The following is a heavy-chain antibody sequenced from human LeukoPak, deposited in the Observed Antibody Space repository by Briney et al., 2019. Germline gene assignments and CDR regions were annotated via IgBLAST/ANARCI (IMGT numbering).Heavy chain of an antibody. Sequence: SETLSLTCAVYGGSFSGYYWSWIRQPPGKGLEWIGEINHSGSTNYNPSLKSRVTISVDTSKNQFSLKLSSVTAVDTAVYYCARGRPIPWGTPFDYWGQGTLVTVSS. CDR3: ARGRPIPWGTPFDY. D-gene: IGHD3-16*01. J-gene: IGHJ4*02. CDR1: GGSFSGYY. CDR2: INHSGST. V-gene: IGHV4-34*01.